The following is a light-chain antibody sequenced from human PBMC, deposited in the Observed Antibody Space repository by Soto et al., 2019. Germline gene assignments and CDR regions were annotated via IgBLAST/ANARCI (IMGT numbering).Light chain of an antibody. Sequence: DIHMTQSPSALSSSVGDIVTITFRADENINTWLAWFQQKPGTAPKLLIYRASNLQSGVPSRFSGSGSGTDFTLTINRLQPDDFATYYCQQYYRYAYTFGQGTKVDIK. CDR2: RAS. CDR3: QQYYRYAYT. CDR1: ENINTW. J-gene: IGKJ2*01. V-gene: IGKV1-5*03.